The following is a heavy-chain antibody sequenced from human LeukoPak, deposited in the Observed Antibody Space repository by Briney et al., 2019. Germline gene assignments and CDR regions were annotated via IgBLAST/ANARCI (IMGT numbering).Heavy chain of an antibody. D-gene: IGHD3-16*02. CDR1: GYSIISGYY. Sequence: SETLSLTCAVSGYSIISGYYWGWIRQPPGKGLEWIGSIYHSVSTYYNPSLKSRVTISVDTSKNQFSLKLSSVTAADTAVYYCARIGGYDYVWGSYRSDYWGQGTLVTVSS. V-gene: IGHV4-38-2*01. CDR2: IYHSVST. J-gene: IGHJ4*02. CDR3: ARIGGYDYVWGSYRSDY.